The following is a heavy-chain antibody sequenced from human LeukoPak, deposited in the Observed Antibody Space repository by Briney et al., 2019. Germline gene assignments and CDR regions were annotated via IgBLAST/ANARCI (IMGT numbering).Heavy chain of an antibody. V-gene: IGHV4-59*12. CDR3: ARTKEYYYGSGTYYKKEKYYHYYGMDV. D-gene: IGHD3-10*01. J-gene: IGHJ6*02. CDR2: IYYSGST. Sequence: SSETLSLTCTVSGGSISSYYWSWIRQPPGKGLEWIGYIYYSGSTNYNPSLKSRVTISVDTSKNQFSLKLSSVTAADTAVYYCARTKEYYYGSGTYYKKEKYYHYYGMDVWGRGTTVTVSS. CDR1: GGSISSYY.